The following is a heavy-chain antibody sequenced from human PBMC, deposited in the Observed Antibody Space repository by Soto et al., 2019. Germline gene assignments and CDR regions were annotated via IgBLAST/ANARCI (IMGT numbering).Heavy chain of an antibody. CDR1: GGSISSGGYD. D-gene: IGHD3-3*01. V-gene: IGHV4-31*03. Sequence: PSETLSLTCTVSGGSISSGGYDWSWIRQHPGKGLEWIGYIYYSGSTYYNPSLKSRVTISVDTSKNQFSLKLSSVTAADTAVYYCARDQRGYDFWSGYAPDGMDVWGQGTTVTVSS. J-gene: IGHJ6*02. CDR2: IYYSGST. CDR3: ARDQRGYDFWSGYAPDGMDV.